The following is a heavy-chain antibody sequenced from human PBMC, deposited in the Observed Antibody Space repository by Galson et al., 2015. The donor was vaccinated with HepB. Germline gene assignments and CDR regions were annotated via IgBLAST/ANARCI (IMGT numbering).Heavy chain of an antibody. CDR2: ISGSGGST. Sequence: SLRLSCAASGFTFSSYAMSWVRQAPGKGLEWVSAISGSGGSTYYADSVKGRFTISRDNSKNTLYLQMNSLRAEDTAVYYCAKGVVLGIAAAGSFGYWGQGTLVTVSS. J-gene: IGHJ4*02. CDR3: AKGVVLGIAAAGSFGY. CDR1: GFTFSSYA. D-gene: IGHD6-13*01. V-gene: IGHV3-23*01.